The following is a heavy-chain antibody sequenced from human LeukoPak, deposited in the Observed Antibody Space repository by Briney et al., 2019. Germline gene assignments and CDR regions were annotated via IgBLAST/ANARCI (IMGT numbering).Heavy chain of an antibody. CDR3: ARESPTKDGYFDY. CDR2: IIPIVDIA. J-gene: IGHJ4*02. Sequence: GASVKLSCKAAGGTFSSYAISWVRQAPGQGLEWMGRIIPIVDIANYAQNFQDRVTISADKSTSTAYMELSSLRSEDTAVYYCARESPTKDGYFDYWGQGALVTVSS. D-gene: IGHD2-15*01. CDR1: GGTFSSYA. V-gene: IGHV1-69*04.